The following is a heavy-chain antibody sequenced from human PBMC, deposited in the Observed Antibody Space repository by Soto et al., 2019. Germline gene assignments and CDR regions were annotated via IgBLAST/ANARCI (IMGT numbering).Heavy chain of an antibody. Sequence: QVQLVQSRAEVKKPGASVKVSCQASGYTLTSYGISWVRQAPGPGLEWVGWISPYNGNTNYAQKLQDRVTLTTDTSTSTAYMELRSLRPDDTAVYYCARADFDFWSGYSPVDYWGQGTLVTVSS. V-gene: IGHV1-18*01. CDR2: ISPYNGNT. CDR1: GYTLTSYG. J-gene: IGHJ4*02. CDR3: ARADFDFWSGYSPVDY. D-gene: IGHD3-3*01.